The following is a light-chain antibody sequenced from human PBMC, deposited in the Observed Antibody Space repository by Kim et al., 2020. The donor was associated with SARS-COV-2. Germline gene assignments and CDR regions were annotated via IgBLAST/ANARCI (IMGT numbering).Light chain of an antibody. Sequence: EIVLPQSPATLSLSPGERATLSCRASQSVSSYLAWYQQKPGQAPRLLIYDASNRATGIPARFSGSGSGTDFTLTISSLEPEDFAVYYCQQRSNWPPLFGGGTKVDIK. CDR3: QQRSNWPPL. CDR1: QSVSSY. J-gene: IGKJ4*01. V-gene: IGKV3-11*01. CDR2: DAS.